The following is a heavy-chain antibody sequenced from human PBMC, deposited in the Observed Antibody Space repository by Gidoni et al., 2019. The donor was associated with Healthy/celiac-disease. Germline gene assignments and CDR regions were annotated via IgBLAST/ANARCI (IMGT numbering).Heavy chain of an antibody. J-gene: IGHJ3*02. D-gene: IGHD6-6*01. CDR1: GFTCSSYG. CDR2: IKYDRSNK. V-gene: IGHV3-30*18. Sequence: QVQLVESGAGVGQPGRCLRVSCAASGFTCSSYGMHWVRQAPGKGLEWVAVIKYDRSNKYYADSVKGRFTISRDNSKNTLYLQMNSLRAEDTAVYYCAKIPLSSSGDAFDIWGQGTMVTVSS. CDR3: AKIPLSSSGDAFDI.